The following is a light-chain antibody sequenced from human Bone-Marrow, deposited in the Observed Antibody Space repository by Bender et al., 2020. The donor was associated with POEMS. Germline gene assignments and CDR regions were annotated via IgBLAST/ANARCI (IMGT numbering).Light chain of an antibody. CDR2: DVS. CDR1: SSDVGAYNS. CDR3: QSYDNSLGGWV. V-gene: IGLV2-14*03. J-gene: IGLJ3*02. Sequence: QSALTQPASVSGSPGQSITISCTGTSSDVGAYNSVSWYQHHPGKAPKLMIYDVSNRPSGVSNRFSGSKSGNTASLTISGLQAEDEGDYYCQSYDNSLGGWVFGGGTKLTVL.